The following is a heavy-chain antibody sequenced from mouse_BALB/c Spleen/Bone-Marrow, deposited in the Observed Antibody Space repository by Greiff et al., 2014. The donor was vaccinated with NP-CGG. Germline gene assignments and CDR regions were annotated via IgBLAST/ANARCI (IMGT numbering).Heavy chain of an antibody. D-gene: IGHD1-1*02. Sequence: VQGVESGPGLVAPSQSLSITCTISGLSLTSYGVHGVRQPPGKGLEWLVVIWSDGSTTYNSALKSRLSISKDNSKSQVFIKMNSLQTDDTAMDYCARHGNYAMDYWGQGTSVTVSS. CDR3: ARHGNYAMDY. CDR2: IWSDGST. CDR1: GLSLTSYG. V-gene: IGHV2-6-1*01. J-gene: IGHJ4*01.